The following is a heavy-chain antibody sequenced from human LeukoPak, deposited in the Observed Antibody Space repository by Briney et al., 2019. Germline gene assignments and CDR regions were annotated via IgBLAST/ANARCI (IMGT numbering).Heavy chain of an antibody. Sequence: SGTLSLTCAVSGGSISSSNWWSWVRQPPGKGLEWIGEIYHSGSTNYNPSLKSRVTISVDKSKNQFSLKLSSVTAADTAVYYCARVRAQYSSSWYPCWFDPWGQGTLVTVSS. V-gene: IGHV4-4*02. CDR2: IYHSGST. D-gene: IGHD6-13*01. CDR3: ARVRAQYSSSWYPCWFDP. J-gene: IGHJ5*02. CDR1: GGSISSSNW.